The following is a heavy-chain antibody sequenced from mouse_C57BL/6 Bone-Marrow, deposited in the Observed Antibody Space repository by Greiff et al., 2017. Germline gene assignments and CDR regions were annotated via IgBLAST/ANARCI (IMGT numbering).Heavy chain of an antibody. CDR2: INSDGGST. Sequence: EVKLMESGGGLVRPGESLKLSCESNEYEFPSHDMSWVRKTPEKRLELVAAINSDGGSTYYPDTMERRFIISRDNTKKTLYLQMSSLRSEDTALYYCARQSDGYYLFAYWGQGTLVTVSA. D-gene: IGHD2-3*01. CDR1: EYEFPSHD. J-gene: IGHJ3*01. V-gene: IGHV5-2*01. CDR3: ARQSDGYYLFAY.